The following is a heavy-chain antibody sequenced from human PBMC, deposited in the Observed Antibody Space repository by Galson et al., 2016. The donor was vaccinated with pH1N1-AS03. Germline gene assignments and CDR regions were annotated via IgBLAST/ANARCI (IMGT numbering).Heavy chain of an antibody. CDR3: VRRSPGGTVGTYGFDY. V-gene: IGHV3-23*01. J-gene: IGHJ4*02. CDR1: GFPFSTYA. D-gene: IGHD4-23*01. Sequence: SLRLSCAASGFPFSTYAMSWVRQAQGMGLEWVSSISASGGDTYYADSVKGRCTISRDNSRNTVSLQINSLRDEDTAVYYCVRRSPGGTVGTYGFDYWGQGTLVTVSS. CDR2: ISASGGDT.